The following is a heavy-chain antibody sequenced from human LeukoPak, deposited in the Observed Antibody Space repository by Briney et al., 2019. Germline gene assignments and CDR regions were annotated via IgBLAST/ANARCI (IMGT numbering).Heavy chain of an antibody. V-gene: IGHV4-39*07. J-gene: IGHJ4*02. D-gene: IGHD5-18*01. Sequence: SETLSLTCTVSGGSISSSSYYWGWIRQPPGRGLEWIGSIYYSGSTYYNPSLKSRVTISVDTSKNQFSLKLSSVTAADTAVYYCAIGPHTSIQLPTDYWGQGTLVTVSS. CDR1: GGSISSSSYY. CDR3: AIGPHTSIQLPTDY. CDR2: IYYSGST.